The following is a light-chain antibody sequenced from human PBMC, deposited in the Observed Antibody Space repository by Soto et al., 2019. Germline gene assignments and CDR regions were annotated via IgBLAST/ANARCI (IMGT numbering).Light chain of an antibody. V-gene: IGKV1-39*01. CDR1: QSISNY. CDR3: QQTYSTPIT. CDR2: RAS. J-gene: IGKJ5*01. Sequence: DIQMTQSPSSLSASVRDRVTITCRASQSISNYLNWYQQKPGKDPKLLISRASSLQSGVPSRFSGSGSVTDFTLTISSLQPEDFATYFCQQTYSTPITFGQGTRLEIK.